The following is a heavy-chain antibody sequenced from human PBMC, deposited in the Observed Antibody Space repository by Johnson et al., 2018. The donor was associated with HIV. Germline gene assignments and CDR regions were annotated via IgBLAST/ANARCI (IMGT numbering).Heavy chain of an antibody. Sequence: VQLVESGGGVVQPGRSLRLSCAASGFTFSSYAMHWVRQAPGKGLEWVGRIKSKTDGGTTDYAAPVKGRFTISRDDSKNTLYLQMNSLRAEDTAVYYCARDGESQQLPLGDALDIWGQGTMVTVSS. CDR2: IKSKTDGGTT. J-gene: IGHJ3*02. CDR1: GFTFSSYA. V-gene: IGHV3-15*01. CDR3: ARDGESQQLPLGDALDI. D-gene: IGHD6-13*01.